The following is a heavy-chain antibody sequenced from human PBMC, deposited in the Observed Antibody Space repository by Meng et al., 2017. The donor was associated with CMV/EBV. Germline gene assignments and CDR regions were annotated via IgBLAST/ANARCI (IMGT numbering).Heavy chain of an antibody. D-gene: IGHD1-26*01. CDR3: ARGGSGSYPYYYYGMDV. V-gene: IGHV6-1*01. CDR1: GDSVSSNSAA. CDR2: TYYRSKWYN. Sequence: SETLSLTCAISGDSVSSNSAAWNWIRQSPSRGLEWLGRTYYRSKWYNDYAVSVKSRITINPDTSKNQFSLQLNSVTPEDTAVYYCARGGSGSYPYYYYGMDVRGQGTTVTVSS. J-gene: IGHJ6*02.